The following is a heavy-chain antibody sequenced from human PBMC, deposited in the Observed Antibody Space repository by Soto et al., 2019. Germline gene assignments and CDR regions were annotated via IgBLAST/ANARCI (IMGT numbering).Heavy chain of an antibody. Sequence: GGSLRLSCAASGLTVSSTYMSWVRQAPGKGLEWVSVIYSGGSTYYADSVKGRFTISRDNSKNTLYLQMNSLRAEDTAVYYCARDRGYSSGLDYWGQGTLVTVSS. D-gene: IGHD6-19*01. CDR1: GLTVSSTY. J-gene: IGHJ4*02. V-gene: IGHV3-66*01. CDR3: ARDRGYSSGLDY. CDR2: IYSGGST.